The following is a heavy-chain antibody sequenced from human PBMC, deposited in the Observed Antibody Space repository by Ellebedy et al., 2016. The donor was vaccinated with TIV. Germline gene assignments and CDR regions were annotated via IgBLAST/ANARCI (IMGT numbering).Heavy chain of an antibody. CDR3: ARLSDVPDSGYYYVGAFDI. CDR2: IYPGDSDT. CDR1: GYSFTSYW. V-gene: IGHV5-51*01. D-gene: IGHD3-22*01. J-gene: IGHJ3*02. Sequence: GESLKISXKGSGYSFTSYWIGWVRQMPGKGLEWMGIIYPGDSDTRYSPSFQGQVTISADKSISTAYLQWSSLKASDTAMYYCARLSDVPDSGYYYVGAFDIWGQGTMVTVSS.